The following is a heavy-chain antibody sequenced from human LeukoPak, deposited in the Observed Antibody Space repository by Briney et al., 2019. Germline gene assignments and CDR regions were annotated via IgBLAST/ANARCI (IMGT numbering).Heavy chain of an antibody. V-gene: IGHV3-20*04. CDR3: ARDQWYSSGPFDP. Sequence: GGSLRLSCAASGFTFDNYGINWVRQAPGKGLEWVSRIHWNGGRTGYADSVKGRFTISRDNAKNSLYLQMNSLRAEDTAVYYCARDQWYSSGPFDPWGQGTLVTVSS. J-gene: IGHJ5*02. CDR2: IHWNGGRT. CDR1: GFTFDNYG. D-gene: IGHD6-25*01.